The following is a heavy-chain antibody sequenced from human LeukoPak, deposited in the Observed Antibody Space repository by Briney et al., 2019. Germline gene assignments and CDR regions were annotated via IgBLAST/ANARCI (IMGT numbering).Heavy chain of an antibody. Sequence: SETLSLTCTVSGGSISSSSYYWGWIRQPPGKGLEWIGSIYYSGSTYYNPSLKSRVTISADTSKNQFSLKLSSVTAADTAVYYCARLTLAVAGSYGMDVWGQGTTVTVSS. CDR3: ARLTLAVAGSYGMDV. J-gene: IGHJ6*02. V-gene: IGHV4-39*01. D-gene: IGHD6-19*01. CDR1: GGSISSSSYY. CDR2: IYYSGST.